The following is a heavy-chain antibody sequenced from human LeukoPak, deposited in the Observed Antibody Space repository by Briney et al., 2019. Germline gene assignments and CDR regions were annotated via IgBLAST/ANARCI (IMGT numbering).Heavy chain of an antibody. V-gene: IGHV4-30-2*01. CDR2: IYHSGST. CDR3: ARRDDILTGDNWFDP. D-gene: IGHD3-9*01. Sequence: PSQTLSLTCAVSGGSISSGGYSWSWIRQPPGKGLEWVGYIYHSGSTYYNPSLKSRVTISVDRSKNQFSLKLSSVTAADTAVYYCARRDDILTGDNWFDPWGQGTLVTVSS. CDR1: GGSISSGGYS. J-gene: IGHJ5*02.